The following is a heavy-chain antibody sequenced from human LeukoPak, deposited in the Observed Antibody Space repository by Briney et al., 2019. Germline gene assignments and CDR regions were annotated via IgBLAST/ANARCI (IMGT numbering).Heavy chain of an antibody. CDR1: GFTFSSYG. D-gene: IGHD5-12*01. Sequence: GGTLRLSCAASGFTFSSYGMSWVRQAPGKGLEWVSAISGSGGSTYYADSVKGRFTISRDNAKNSLYLQMNSPRAEDTAVYYCARDEIVATTKANYYYYMDVWGKGTTVTISS. V-gene: IGHV3-23*01. J-gene: IGHJ6*03. CDR2: ISGSGGST. CDR3: ARDEIVATTKANYYYYMDV.